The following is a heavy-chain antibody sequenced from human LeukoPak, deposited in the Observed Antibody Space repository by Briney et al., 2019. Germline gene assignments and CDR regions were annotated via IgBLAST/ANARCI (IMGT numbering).Heavy chain of an antibody. CDR3: ARVLRELLWFGESTSGAFDI. D-gene: IGHD3-10*01. CDR1: GGSFSGYY. J-gene: IGHJ3*02. V-gene: IGHV4-34*01. Sequence: SETLSLTCAVYGGSFSGYYWSWIRQPPGKGLEWIGEINHSGSTNYNPSLKSRVTISVDTSKNQFSLKLSSVTAADTAVYYCARVLRELLWFGESTSGAFDIWGQGTMVTVSS. CDR2: INHSGST.